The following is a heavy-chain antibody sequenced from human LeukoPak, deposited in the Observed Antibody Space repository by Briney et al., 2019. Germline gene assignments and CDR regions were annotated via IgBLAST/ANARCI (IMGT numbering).Heavy chain of an antibody. CDR2: ISDMGSI. D-gene: IGHD2/OR15-2a*01. Sequence: SETLSLTCTVSGGSISSYYWSWIRQPPGKGLEWIAYISDMGSINYNPSLRSRVTISLDTSKNQFSLKLSSVTAADTAVYYCAGHHPRNTVDFWGQGTLVTVSS. CDR3: AGHHPRNTVDF. CDR1: GGSISSYY. V-gene: IGHV4-59*08. J-gene: IGHJ4*02.